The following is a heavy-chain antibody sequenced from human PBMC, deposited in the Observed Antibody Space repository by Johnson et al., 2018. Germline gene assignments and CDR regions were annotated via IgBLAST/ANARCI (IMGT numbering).Heavy chain of an antibody. V-gene: IGHV4-59*01. J-gene: IGHJ3*02. CDR1: GGSISSYY. D-gene: IGHD3-22*01. Sequence: QVQLQESGPGLVKPSETLSLTCTVSGGSISSYYWSWIRQPPGKGLEWIGYIYYSGSTNYNPSLKSRVTISVDTSKNQFSLKLSSVTDADTAVYYCARGNYNDSSGYYRSAFDIWGQGTMVTVSS. CDR3: ARGNYNDSSGYYRSAFDI. CDR2: IYYSGST.